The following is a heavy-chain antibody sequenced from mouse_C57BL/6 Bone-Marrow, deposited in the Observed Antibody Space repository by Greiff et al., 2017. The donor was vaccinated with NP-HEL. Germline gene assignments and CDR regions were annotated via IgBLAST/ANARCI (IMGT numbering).Heavy chain of an antibody. Sequence: EVQGVESGAELVRPGASVKLSCTASGFNIKDDYMHWVKQRPEQGLEWIGWIDPENGDTEYASKFQGKATITADTSSNTAYLQLSSLTSEDTAVYYCTTEVAKDYWGQGTTLTVSS. D-gene: IGHD1-1*01. J-gene: IGHJ2*01. CDR3: TTEVAKDY. CDR1: GFNIKDDY. V-gene: IGHV14-4*01. CDR2: IDPENGDT.